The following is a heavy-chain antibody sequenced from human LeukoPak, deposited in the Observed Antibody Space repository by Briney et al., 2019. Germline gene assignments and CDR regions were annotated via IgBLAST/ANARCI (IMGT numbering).Heavy chain of an antibody. D-gene: IGHD3-3*01. CDR1: GGSISSGGYY. V-gene: IGHV4-31*03. Sequence: SQTLSLTCTVSGGSISSGGYYWSWIRQHPGKGLEWIGYIYYSGSTYYNPSLKSRVTISVDTSKNQFSLKLSSVTAADTAVYYCAREEYDFWSGYRICFDYWGQGTLVTVSS. CDR3: AREEYDFWSGYRICFDY. J-gene: IGHJ4*02. CDR2: IYYSGST.